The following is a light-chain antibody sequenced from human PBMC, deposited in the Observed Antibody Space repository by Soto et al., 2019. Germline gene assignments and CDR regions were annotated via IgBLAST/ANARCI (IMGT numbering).Light chain of an antibody. CDR3: GTWDCSLSVGRVV. J-gene: IGLJ2*01. V-gene: IGLV1-51*01. Sequence: QSVLTQPPSVSAAPGQKVTISCSGSSSNIGNNYVSWYQQLPGTAPKLLIYDNNKRPSGIPDRFSGSKSGTSATLGITGLQTGDEDDDYCGTWDCSLSVGRVVFGGGTKLTVL. CDR2: DNN. CDR1: SSNIGNNY.